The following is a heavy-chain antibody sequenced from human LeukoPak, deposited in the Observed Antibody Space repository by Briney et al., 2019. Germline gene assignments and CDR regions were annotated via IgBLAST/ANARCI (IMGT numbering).Heavy chain of an antibody. CDR1: GGSITSYY. Sequence: SETLSLTCTDSGGSITSYYWSWIRQPPGKGLEWMGYIYYSGSTKYNPSLKSRVPISVDTSKNQFSLKLSSVTAADTAVYYCARGAGAGTTDWGRYFDYWGQGTLVTVSS. CDR3: ARGAGAGTTDWGRYFDY. CDR2: IYYSGST. V-gene: IGHV4-59*01. D-gene: IGHD6-19*01. J-gene: IGHJ4*02.